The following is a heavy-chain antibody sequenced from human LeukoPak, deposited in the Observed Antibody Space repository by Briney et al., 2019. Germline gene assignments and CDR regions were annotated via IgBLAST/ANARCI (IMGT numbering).Heavy chain of an antibody. CDR3: ARKGRPQLST. D-gene: IGHD6-13*01. J-gene: IGHJ5*02. V-gene: IGHV4-34*01. Sequence: PSETLSLTCAVYGGSFSGYYWSWIRQPPGKGLEWIGEINHSGSTSYNPSLKSRVTISVDTSKNQFSLKLSSVTAADTAVYYCARKGRPQLSTWGQGTLVTVSS. CDR1: GGSFSGYY. CDR2: INHSGST.